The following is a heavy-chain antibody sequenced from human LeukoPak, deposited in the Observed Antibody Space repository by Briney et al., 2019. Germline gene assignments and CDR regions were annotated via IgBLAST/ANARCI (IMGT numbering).Heavy chain of an antibody. D-gene: IGHD6-19*01. CDR2: IWYVGSNK. Sequence: GGSLRLSCAASGFTFSSYGMHWVRQAPGEGLEWVAVIWYVGSNKYYADSVKGRFTISRDNSKNTLYLQMNSLRAEDTAVYYCARVFRKAGRIAVAGTLYYYGMDVWGQGTTVTVSS. V-gene: IGHV3-33*01. CDR1: GFTFSSYG. CDR3: ARVFRKAGRIAVAGTLYYYGMDV. J-gene: IGHJ6*02.